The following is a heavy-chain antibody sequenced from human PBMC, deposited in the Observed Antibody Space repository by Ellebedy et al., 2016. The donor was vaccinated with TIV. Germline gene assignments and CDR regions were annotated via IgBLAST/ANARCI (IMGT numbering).Heavy chain of an antibody. Sequence: GESLKISCTASGFTLNNYWMTWVRQAPGKGLEWVANINEVGTKKHYVDSVRGRFTISRDYAGNSLFLQMNSLGAEDTAVYYCARAIYGASYLWGRGTLVTVSS. D-gene: IGHD4-17*01. J-gene: IGHJ2*01. CDR3: ARAIYGASYL. CDR1: GFTLNNYW. V-gene: IGHV3-7*01. CDR2: INEVGTKK.